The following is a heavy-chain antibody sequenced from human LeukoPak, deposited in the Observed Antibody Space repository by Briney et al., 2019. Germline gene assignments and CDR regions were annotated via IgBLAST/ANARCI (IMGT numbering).Heavy chain of an antibody. D-gene: IGHD3-16*02. CDR2: INHSGST. Sequence: SETLSLTCAVYGGSFSGYYWSWIRQPPGKGLEWIGEINHSGSTNYNPSLKSRVTISVDTSKNQFSLKLSSVTAADTAVYYCACEVPYYDYVWGSYRPGWFDPWGQGTLVTVSS. CDR1: GGSFSGYY. J-gene: IGHJ5*02. CDR3: ACEVPYYDYVWGSYRPGWFDP. V-gene: IGHV4-34*09.